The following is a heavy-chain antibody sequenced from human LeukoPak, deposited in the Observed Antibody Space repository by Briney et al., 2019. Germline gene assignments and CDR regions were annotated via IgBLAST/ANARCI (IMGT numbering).Heavy chain of an antibody. V-gene: IGHV3-30*04. CDR1: GFTFSSYA. Sequence: PGGSLRLSCAASGFTFSSYAIHWVRRAPGKGLEWVAVISYDGSNKYYADSVKGRFTISRDNSKNTLYLQMNSLRAEDTAVYYCAREKIVVVPAAYFDYWGQGTLVTVSS. CDR2: ISYDGSNK. J-gene: IGHJ4*02. CDR3: AREKIVVVPAAYFDY. D-gene: IGHD2-2*01.